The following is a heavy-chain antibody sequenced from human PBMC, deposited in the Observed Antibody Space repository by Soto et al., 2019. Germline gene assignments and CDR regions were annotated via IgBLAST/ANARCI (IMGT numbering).Heavy chain of an antibody. D-gene: IGHD2-2*01. Sequence: QVQLVQSGAEVKKPGSSVKVSCKASGGTFSSYAISWVRQAPGQGLEWMGGIIPIFGTANYAQKFQGRVTITADESTSTAYMELSSLRSEDTAVYYCAREGERIVLVPAAGDYYYYYGMDVWGQGTTVTVSS. V-gene: IGHV1-69*12. CDR1: GGTFSSYA. CDR3: AREGERIVLVPAAGDYYYYYGMDV. CDR2: IIPIFGTA. J-gene: IGHJ6*02.